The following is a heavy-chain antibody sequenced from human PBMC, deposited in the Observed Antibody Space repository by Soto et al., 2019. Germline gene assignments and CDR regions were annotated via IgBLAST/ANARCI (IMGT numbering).Heavy chain of an antibody. CDR2: LNPDTGST. CDR3: ARGGGYYGSGAYYRGYFDH. D-gene: IGHD3-10*01. CDR1: GYSFANYT. J-gene: IGHJ4*02. Sequence: ASVKVSCKVSGYSFANYTIHWVRQAPGQGLEWMGWLNPDTGSTKFSPKFQGRVIITRDKSANTAFMQLTSLTSEDTALYYCARGGGYYGSGAYYRGYFDHWGLGTLVTVSS. V-gene: IGHV1-3*01.